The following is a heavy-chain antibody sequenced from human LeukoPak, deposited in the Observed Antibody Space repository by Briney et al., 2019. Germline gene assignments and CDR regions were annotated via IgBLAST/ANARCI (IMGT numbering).Heavy chain of an antibody. CDR1: GGSFSGYF. D-gene: IGHD2-15*01. CDR2: LTESGRT. J-gene: IGHJ4*02. Sequence: SETLSLTCAVYGGSFSGYFWSWIRQPPGKRLEWIGELTESGRTSYNPSLKSRVTIAEDTSKNQFSLKLSSVTAADTAVYYCARWSLRGCSGSPCFDYWGQGTLVTVSS. CDR3: ARWSLRGCSGSPCFDY. V-gene: IGHV4-34*01.